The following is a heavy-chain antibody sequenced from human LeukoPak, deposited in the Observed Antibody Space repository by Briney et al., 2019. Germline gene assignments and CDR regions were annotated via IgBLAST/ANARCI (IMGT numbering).Heavy chain of an antibody. CDR2: LSGRGGSI. Sequence: GGSVRLSCAASGFTFRSYAMTWVRQAPGKGLEWVSSLSGRGGSIYYADSVKGRFTISRDNSKNTLYLQMNSLRAEDTAVYYCAKDMAEVPGPSDYWGQGTLVTVSS. D-gene: IGHD3-10*01. CDR1: GFTFRSYA. CDR3: AKDMAEVPGPSDY. J-gene: IGHJ4*02. V-gene: IGHV3-23*01.